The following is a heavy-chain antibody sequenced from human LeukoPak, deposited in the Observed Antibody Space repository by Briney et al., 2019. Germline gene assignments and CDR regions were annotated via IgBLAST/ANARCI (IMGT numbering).Heavy chain of an antibody. CDR3: ASDDHVYYYGSGSYYY. CDR1: GFTFSSYG. CDR2: ISSSGSTI. V-gene: IGHV3-48*03. J-gene: IGHJ4*02. Sequence: GGSLRLSCAASGFTFSSYGMNWVRQAPGKGLEWVSYISSSGSTIYYADSVKGRFTISRDNAKNSLYLQMNSLRAEDTAVYYCASDDHVYYYGSGSYYYWGQGTLVTVSS. D-gene: IGHD3-10*01.